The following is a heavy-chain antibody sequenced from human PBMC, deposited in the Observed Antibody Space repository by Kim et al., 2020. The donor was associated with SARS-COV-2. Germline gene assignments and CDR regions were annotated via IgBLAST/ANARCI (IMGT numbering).Heavy chain of an antibody. D-gene: IGHD5-18*01. CDR1: GYTFTSYY. CDR3: ARGGKWRIQLWLHGNWFDP. V-gene: IGHV1-46*01. CDR2: INPSGGST. Sequence: ASVKVSCKASGYTFTSYYMHWVRHAPGQGLAWMGIINPSGGSTSYAQKFQGRVTMTRDTSTSTVYMELSSLRSEDTAVYYCARGGKWRIQLWLHGNWFDPWGQGTLVTVSS. J-gene: IGHJ5*02.